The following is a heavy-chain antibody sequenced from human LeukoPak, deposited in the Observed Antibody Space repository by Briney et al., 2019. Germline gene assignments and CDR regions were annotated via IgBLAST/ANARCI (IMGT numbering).Heavy chain of an antibody. J-gene: IGHJ4*02. D-gene: IGHD1-26*01. V-gene: IGHV1-24*01. CDR3: ATGPVYSDYLDY. CDR1: GYTLTELS. Sequence: ASVKVSCKVTGYTLTELSMHLVRQARGKGVEWMGGFDPEDGETIYAQKFQGRVTMTEDTSTDTAYMELSSLRSEDTAVYYCATGPVYSDYLDYWGQGTLVTVSS. CDR2: FDPEDGET.